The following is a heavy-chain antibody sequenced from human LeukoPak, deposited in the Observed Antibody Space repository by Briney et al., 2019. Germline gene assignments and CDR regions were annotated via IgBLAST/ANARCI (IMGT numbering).Heavy chain of an antibody. CDR3: ARAQIGYSSGWYETAGGWHFDY. V-gene: IGHV1-69*05. J-gene: IGHJ4*02. CDR2: IIPIFGTA. CDR1: GGTFSSYA. D-gene: IGHD6-19*01. Sequence: SVKVSCKASGGTFSSYAISWVRQAPGQGLDWMGGIIPIFGTANYAQKFQGRVTITTDESTSTAYMELSSLRSEDTAVYYCARAQIGYSSGWYETAGGWHFDYWGQGTLVTVSS.